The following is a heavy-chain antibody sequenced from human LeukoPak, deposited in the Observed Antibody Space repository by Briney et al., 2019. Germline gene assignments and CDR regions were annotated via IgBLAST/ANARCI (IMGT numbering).Heavy chain of an antibody. Sequence: ETSLRLSCVASGFTFSHYAMHWVRQAPGKGLEWVAVIWYDGSHDTYTDSVKGRFTVSRDNFKNVLHLQMNSLRVEDTAVYYCAKEGDYCSSSGCHKRGIDYWGQGTLVTVSS. CDR3: AKEGDYCSSSGCHKRGIDY. CDR2: IWYDGSHD. V-gene: IGHV3-33*06. J-gene: IGHJ4*02. D-gene: IGHD2-2*01. CDR1: GFTFSHYA.